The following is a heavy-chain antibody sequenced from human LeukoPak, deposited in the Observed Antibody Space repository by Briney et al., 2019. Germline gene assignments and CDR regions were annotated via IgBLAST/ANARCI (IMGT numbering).Heavy chain of an antibody. CDR2: ITSSSRYI. CDR1: GFTFGSYS. D-gene: IGHD5-18*01. J-gene: IGHJ4*02. Sequence: SGGSLRLSCAASGFTFGSYSMNWVRQAPGKGLEWVSSITSSSRYIYYADSVKGRFTISRDNSKNTLYLQMNSLRAEDTAVYYCAKEYGYTYGEFDYWGQGTLVTVSS. V-gene: IGHV3-21*04. CDR3: AKEYGYTYGEFDY.